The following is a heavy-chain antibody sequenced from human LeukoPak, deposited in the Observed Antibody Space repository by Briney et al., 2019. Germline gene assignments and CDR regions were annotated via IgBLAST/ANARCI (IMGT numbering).Heavy chain of an antibody. CDR1: GSISNYY. D-gene: IGHD2-2*01. CDR3: ARQKCTSTSCLTKNAFDI. V-gene: IGHV4-4*09. Sequence: PSETLSLTCTVSGSISNYYWSWIRQPPGKGLEWIGYIYTSGSTNYNPSLKSRVTILVDTSKNQFSLDLSSVTAADTAVYYCARQKCTSTSCLTKNAFDIWGQGTMVTVSS. J-gene: IGHJ3*02. CDR2: IYTSGST.